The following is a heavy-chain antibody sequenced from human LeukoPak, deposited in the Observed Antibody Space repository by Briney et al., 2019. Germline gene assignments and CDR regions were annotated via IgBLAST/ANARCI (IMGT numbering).Heavy chain of an antibody. CDR3: ATPYSSGPGY. Sequence: ASVKVSCKVSVYTLTELSMQWVRQAPGKGLEWMGGFDPEDGETIYAQKFQGRVTMTEDTSTDTAYMELSSLRSEDTAVYYCATPYSSGPGYWGQGTLVTVSS. J-gene: IGHJ4*02. V-gene: IGHV1-24*01. D-gene: IGHD6-19*01. CDR1: VYTLTELS. CDR2: FDPEDGET.